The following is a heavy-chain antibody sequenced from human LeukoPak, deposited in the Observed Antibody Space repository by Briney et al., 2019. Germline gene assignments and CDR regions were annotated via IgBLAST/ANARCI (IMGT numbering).Heavy chain of an antibody. J-gene: IGHJ2*01. Sequence: PSETLSLTCTVSGGSISSSSYYWGWIRQPPGKGLEWIGSIYYSGSTYYNPSLKSRVTISVDTSKNQFSLKLSSVTAADTAVYYCARDPYYDFWSGYWYFDLWGRGTLVTVSS. CDR1: GGSISSSSYY. V-gene: IGHV4-39*07. D-gene: IGHD3-3*01. CDR3: ARDPYYDFWSGYWYFDL. CDR2: IYYSGST.